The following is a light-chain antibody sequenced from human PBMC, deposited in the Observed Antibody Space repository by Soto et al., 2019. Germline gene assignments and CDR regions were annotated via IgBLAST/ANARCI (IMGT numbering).Light chain of an antibody. Sequence: EIVMTQSPATLSVSPEERATLSCRGSQSVSSNLAWYQQKPGQAPRLLIYGASTRATGIPARFSGSGSGTEFTLTISSLQSEDFAVYYCQQYNNWPPVTFGGGTKVEIK. J-gene: IGKJ4*01. CDR1: QSVSSN. CDR2: GAS. V-gene: IGKV3-15*01. CDR3: QQYNNWPPVT.